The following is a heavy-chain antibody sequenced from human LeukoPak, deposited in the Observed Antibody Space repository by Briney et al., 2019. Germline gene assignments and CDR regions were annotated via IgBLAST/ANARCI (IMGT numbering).Heavy chain of an antibody. Sequence: SETLSLTCTVSGGSISSSSYYWGWIRQPPGRGLEWIGSIYYSGSTYYNPSLKSRVTISVDTSKNQFSLKLSSVTAADTAVYYCARHSSSGFKRAFDIWGQGTMATVSS. D-gene: IGHD6-19*01. CDR2: IYYSGST. J-gene: IGHJ3*02. V-gene: IGHV4-39*01. CDR3: ARHSSSGFKRAFDI. CDR1: GGSISSSSYY.